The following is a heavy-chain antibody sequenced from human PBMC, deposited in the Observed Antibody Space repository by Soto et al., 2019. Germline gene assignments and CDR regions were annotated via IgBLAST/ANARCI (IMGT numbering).Heavy chain of an antibody. V-gene: IGHV4-61*01. CDR1: GGSVSSGSYY. Sequence: PSETLSLTCTVSGGSVSSGSYYWSWVRQSPGGGLEWIGNVYHTGDTNFNPSLQSRVTISVDKSNNQFSLRLNSLTAADTAVYFCAREIVTAGGNNYFDPWGPGTLVTVSS. J-gene: IGHJ5*02. CDR2: VYHTGDT. CDR3: AREIVTAGGNNYFDP. D-gene: IGHD2-21*02.